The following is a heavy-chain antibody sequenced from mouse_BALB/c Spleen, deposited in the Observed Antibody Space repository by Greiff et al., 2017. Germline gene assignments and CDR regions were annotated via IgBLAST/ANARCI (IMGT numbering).Heavy chain of an antibody. J-gene: IGHJ4*01. CDR1: GYSITSGYY. D-gene: IGHD1-1*02. CDR2: ISYDGSN. V-gene: IGHV3-6*02. Sequence: EVKLMESGPGLVKPSQSLSLTCSVTGYSITSGYYWNWIRQFPGNKLEWMGYISYDGSNNYNPSLKNRISITRDTSKNQFFLKLNSVTTEDTATYYCARAEGYGAYYYAMDYWGQGTSVTVSS. CDR3: ARAEGYGAYYYAMDY.